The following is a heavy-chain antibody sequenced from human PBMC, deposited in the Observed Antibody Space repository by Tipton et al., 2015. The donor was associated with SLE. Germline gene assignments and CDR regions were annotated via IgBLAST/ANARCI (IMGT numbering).Heavy chain of an antibody. CDR3: ARVAAWSTWTVCDY. D-gene: IGHD3-3*01. Sequence: TLSLTCAVSGGSFSDNNWSWVRQPPGKGLEWIGEINDSGSNSYNPSLKSRVTISVDRAKSQFFLNLSSVTAADTAAYYCARVAAWSTWTVCDYWGQGNLVTVSS. J-gene: IGHJ4*02. CDR1: GGSFSDNN. CDR2: INDSGSN. V-gene: IGHV4-34*01.